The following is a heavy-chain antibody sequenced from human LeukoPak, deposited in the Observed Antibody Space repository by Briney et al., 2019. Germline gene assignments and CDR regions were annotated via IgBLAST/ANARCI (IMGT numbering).Heavy chain of an antibody. D-gene: IGHD3-3*01. V-gene: IGHV4-39*01. Sequence: SETLSLACTVSGGSISSSSYCRGWIRQPPGKGLEWIGSIYYSGSTYYNPSLKSRVTISVDTSKNQFSLKLSSVTAADTAVYYCARREYYDFWSGYYTGIFSAFDIWGQGTMVTVSS. J-gene: IGHJ3*02. CDR2: IYYSGST. CDR1: GGSISSSSYC. CDR3: ARREYYDFWSGYYTGIFSAFDI.